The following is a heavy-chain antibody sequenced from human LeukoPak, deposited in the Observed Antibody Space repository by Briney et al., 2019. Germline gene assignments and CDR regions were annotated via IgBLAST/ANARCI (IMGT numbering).Heavy chain of an antibody. V-gene: IGHV3-48*04. J-gene: IGHJ4*02. Sequence: GGSLRLSCAASGFTFTSYSINWVRQAPGKGLEWVAFVSASSSTIYYADSVKGRFTISRDNAKNSVSLQMNSLRAEDTAVYYCARRDTYFDYWGQGTLVTVSS. D-gene: IGHD5-24*01. CDR1: GFTFTSYS. CDR2: VSASSSTI. CDR3: ARRDTYFDY.